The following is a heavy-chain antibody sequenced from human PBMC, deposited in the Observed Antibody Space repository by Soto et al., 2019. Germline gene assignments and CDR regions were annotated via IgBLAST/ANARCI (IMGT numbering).Heavy chain of an antibody. Sequence: GGSLRLSCDASGFNFRSYGIHWVRQAPGKGLEWVAIIWNDGSNEYYADSVKGRFTISRDNSKNTVYLQVSKLRAEDTAVYFCARDQTDSGGYSDSWGQGTLVTVSS. CDR2: IWNDGSNE. V-gene: IGHV3-33*08. CDR1: GFNFRSYG. CDR3: ARDQTDSGGYSDS. D-gene: IGHD3-22*01. J-gene: IGHJ4*02.